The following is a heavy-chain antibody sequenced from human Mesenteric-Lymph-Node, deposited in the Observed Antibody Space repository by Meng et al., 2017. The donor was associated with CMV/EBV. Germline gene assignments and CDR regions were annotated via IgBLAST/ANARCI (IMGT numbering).Heavy chain of an antibody. Sequence: GGSLRLSCAASGFSFSSYEMNWVRQAPGKGLEWVSYISYSGSTVYYADSVKGRFTISRDNAKNSLFLQMNSLRAEDTAVYYCARDGGYYFDYWGQGTLVTVSS. J-gene: IGHJ4*02. CDR1: GFSFSSYE. CDR2: ISYSGSTV. D-gene: IGHD3-3*01. CDR3: ARDGGYYFDY. V-gene: IGHV3-48*03.